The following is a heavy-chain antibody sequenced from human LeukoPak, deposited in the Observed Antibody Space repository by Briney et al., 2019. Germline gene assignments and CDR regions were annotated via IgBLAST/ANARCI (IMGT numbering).Heavy chain of an antibody. CDR2: MYYSGSA. Sequence: SETLSLTCSVSGGSITDYYWSWIRHSSGKGLEWIGYMYYSGSAYYSPSLKTRVTISVDTSKNQFSLKLTSVTAADTAVYYCARDTGIAVAGFDYWGQGTLVTVSS. CDR1: GGSITDYY. J-gene: IGHJ4*02. D-gene: IGHD6-19*01. V-gene: IGHV4-59*12. CDR3: ARDTGIAVAGFDY.